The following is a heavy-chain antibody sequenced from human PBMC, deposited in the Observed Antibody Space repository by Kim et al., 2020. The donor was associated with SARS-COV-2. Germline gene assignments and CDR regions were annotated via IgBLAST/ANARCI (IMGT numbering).Heavy chain of an antibody. Sequence: SETLSLTCTVSGGSISSSSYYWGWIRQPPGKGLEWIGRNYYSGSTYYNPSIKSRVTISVDTSKNQLSLTLSSVTAAATDVYFCARAQGQSRFDIWGHGT. CDR1: GGSISSSSYY. J-gene: IGHJ3*02. V-gene: IGHV4-39*01. CDR2: NYYSGST. CDR3: ARAQGQSRFDI.